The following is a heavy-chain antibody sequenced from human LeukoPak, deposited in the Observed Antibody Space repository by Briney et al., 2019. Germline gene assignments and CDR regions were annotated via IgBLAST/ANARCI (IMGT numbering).Heavy chain of an antibody. V-gene: IGHV1-8*03. CDR1: GYTLTNYD. Sequence: ASVKVSCKASGYTLTNYDINWVRQATGQGLEWMGWMNPNSSNTGYAQKFQGRVTITRNTSISTAYMELSSLRSEDTAVYYCARVPYSSGWYFDYWGQGTLVTVSS. CDR2: MNPNSSNT. CDR3: ARVPYSSGWYFDY. D-gene: IGHD6-19*01. J-gene: IGHJ4*02.